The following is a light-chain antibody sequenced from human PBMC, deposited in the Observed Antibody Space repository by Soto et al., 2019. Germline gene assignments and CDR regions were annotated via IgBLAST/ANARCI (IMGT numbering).Light chain of an antibody. CDR2: KAS. J-gene: IGKJ1*01. V-gene: IGKV1-5*03. Sequence: DIQMTQSPSTLSESVGDRVTITCRASQSISSWLAWYQQKPGKAPKLLIYKASSLEGGVPSRFSGSGSGTEFTLTINSLQPDDFAAYYCQQYYRYPWTFGQGTKVEIK. CDR3: QQYYRYPWT. CDR1: QSISSW.